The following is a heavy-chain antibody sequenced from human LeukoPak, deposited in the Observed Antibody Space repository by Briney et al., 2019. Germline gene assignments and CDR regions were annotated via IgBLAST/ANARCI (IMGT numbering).Heavy chain of an antibody. D-gene: IGHD2/OR15-2a*01. V-gene: IGHV1-2*02. CDR2: INPKSGVT. CDR3: ARPLGSLKEYWWFDP. CDR1: GYTFSDYY. Sequence: ASVQVSCKASGYTFSDYYIHWLRQAPGQGLEWMGWINPKSGVTNFAQYFQGRVTMTRDTSSTTVYMELTRLRSDDTAVYYCARPLGSLKEYWWFDPWGRGTLVTVSS. J-gene: IGHJ5*02.